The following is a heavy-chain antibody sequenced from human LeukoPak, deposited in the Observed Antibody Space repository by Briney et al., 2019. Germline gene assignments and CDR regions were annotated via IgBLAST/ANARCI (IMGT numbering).Heavy chain of an antibody. D-gene: IGHD2-2*01. V-gene: IGHV1-2*02. CDR2: INPNSGGT. CDR3: AREKLGYCSSTSCSYGMDV. Sequence: ASVKVSCKASGYTFTGYYMHWVRQAPGQGLEWMGWINPNSGGTNYAQKFQGRVTMTRDTSISTAYMELSRLRSDDTAVYYCAREKLGYCSSTSCSYGMDVWGQGTTVTVSS. J-gene: IGHJ6*02. CDR1: GYTFTGYY.